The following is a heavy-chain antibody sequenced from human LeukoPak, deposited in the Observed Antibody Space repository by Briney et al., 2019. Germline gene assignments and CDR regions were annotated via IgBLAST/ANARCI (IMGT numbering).Heavy chain of an antibody. CDR2: ISSSSSSI. CDR3: ARDLAWGAY. D-gene: IGHD4/OR15-4a*01. CDR1: GFTFSIYT. V-gene: IGHV3-21*01. Sequence: GGSLRLSCVASGFTFSIYTMSWVRQAPGKGLEWVSSISSSSSSIYSADSVKGRLTISRDNAKNSLYLEMNSLRDEDTAVYYCARDLAWGAYWGQGTLVTVSS. J-gene: IGHJ4*02.